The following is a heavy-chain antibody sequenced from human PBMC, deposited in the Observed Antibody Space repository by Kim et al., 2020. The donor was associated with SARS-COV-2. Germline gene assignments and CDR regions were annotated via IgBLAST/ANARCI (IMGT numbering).Heavy chain of an antibody. CDR3: AKFATPNNYYYYAMDV. V-gene: IGHV3-30*18. J-gene: IGHJ6*02. D-gene: IGHD2-2*01. Sequence: GGSLRLSCAASGFIFGTYGMHWVRQAPGKGLEWVALISYDGSKIYYADSVKGRFTISRDSSKSTLYLQMNSLRPEDTAVYYCAKFATPNNYYYYAMDVWGQGTTVIVSS. CDR2: ISYDGSKI. CDR1: GFIFGTYG.